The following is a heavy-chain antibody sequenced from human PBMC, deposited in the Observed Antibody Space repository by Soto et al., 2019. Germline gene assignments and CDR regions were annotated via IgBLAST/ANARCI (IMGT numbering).Heavy chain of an antibody. D-gene: IGHD3-22*01. J-gene: IGHJ3*01. Sequence: EVQLVESGGGLIQPGGSLRLSCAASGFTFSSNDMNWVRQAPGKGLEWVSLIYSGGSTYYADSVKGRFTISRDNSKNTLYLQMSSLRAEDTAVYYCAPSPLLPGAPWGQGTMVTVSS. V-gene: IGHV3-53*01. CDR3: APSPLLPGAP. CDR1: GFTFSSND. CDR2: IYSGGST.